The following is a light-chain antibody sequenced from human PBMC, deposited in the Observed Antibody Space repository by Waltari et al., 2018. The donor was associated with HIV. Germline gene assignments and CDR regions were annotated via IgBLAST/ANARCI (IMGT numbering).Light chain of an antibody. V-gene: IGLV3-21*02. J-gene: IGLJ2*01. CDR1: KIGNKS. CDR3: QVWDSSSDLVV. Sequence: SYVLTQPPSVSVAPGQTARITCGGNKIGNKSVHWYQQKPGQAPVLVVNDDSDRPSGIPERFSGSNSGNTATLTICRVEAGDEADYFCQVWDSSSDLVVFGGGTKLTVL. CDR2: DDS.